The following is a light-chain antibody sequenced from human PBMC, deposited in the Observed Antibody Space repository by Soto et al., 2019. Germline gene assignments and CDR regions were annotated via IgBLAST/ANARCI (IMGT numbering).Light chain of an antibody. CDR3: QQSYSTPLT. Sequence: IQMTQPPSSLSASVRVRVTITCRASQSIATYLNWYQQKPGKAPKLLIYTASNLQSGVPSRFSGSGSGTDFTLTITSLQPEDFATYYCQQSYSTPLTFGPGTKVDIK. CDR1: QSIATY. J-gene: IGKJ3*01. CDR2: TAS. V-gene: IGKV1-39*01.